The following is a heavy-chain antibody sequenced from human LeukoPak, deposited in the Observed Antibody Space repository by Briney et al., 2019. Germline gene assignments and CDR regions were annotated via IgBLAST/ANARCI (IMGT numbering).Heavy chain of an antibody. Sequence: PSETLSLTCTVSGYSISSGYYWGWIRQPPGKGLEWIGSIYHSGSTYYNPSLKSRVTISVDTSKNQFSLKLSSVTAADTAVYYCARGGLSSPKYDSSGYYNEGYYFDYWGQGTLVTVSS. CDR1: GYSISSGYY. J-gene: IGHJ4*02. CDR3: ARGGLSSPKYDSSGYYNEGYYFDY. D-gene: IGHD3-22*01. V-gene: IGHV4-38-2*02. CDR2: IYHSGST.